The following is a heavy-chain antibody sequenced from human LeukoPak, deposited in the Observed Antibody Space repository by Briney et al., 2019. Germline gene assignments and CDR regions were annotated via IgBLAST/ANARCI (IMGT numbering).Heavy chain of an antibody. Sequence: ASVKVSCKASGYTFTSYGISWVRQAPGQGLEWMGWISAYNGNTNYAQKLQGRVTMTIDTSTSTAYMELRSLRSDDTAVYYCARDRYSSSWVWFDPWGQGTLVTASS. J-gene: IGHJ5*02. V-gene: IGHV1-18*01. CDR1: GYTFTSYG. D-gene: IGHD6-13*01. CDR2: ISAYNGNT. CDR3: ARDRYSSSWVWFDP.